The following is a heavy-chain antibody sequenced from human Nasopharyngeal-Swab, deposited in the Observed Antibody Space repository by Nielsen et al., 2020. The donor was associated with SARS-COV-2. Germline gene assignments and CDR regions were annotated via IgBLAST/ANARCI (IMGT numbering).Heavy chain of an antibody. CDR1: GGPISSGDSY. CDR3: ARGGYNSPLNFDY. V-gene: IGHV4-30-4*01. CDR2: IYYSGST. D-gene: IGHD5-24*01. J-gene: IGHJ4*02. Sequence: LRLSCTVSGGPISSGDSYWSWIRQPPGKGLEWIGYIYYSGSTYYNPSLRSRVTISVDTSKNQFSLKLSSVTAADTAVYYCARGGYNSPLNFDYWGQGTLVAVSS.